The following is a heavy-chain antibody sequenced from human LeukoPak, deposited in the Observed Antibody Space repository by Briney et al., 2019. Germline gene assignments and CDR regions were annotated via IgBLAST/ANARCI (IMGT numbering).Heavy chain of an antibody. CDR2: IIPIFGTA. V-gene: IGHV1-69*01. J-gene: IGHJ5*02. Sequence: GASVKVSCKASGGTFSSYAISWVRQAPGQGLEWMGGIIPIFGTANYAQKFQGRVTITADESTSTAYMELSSLRSEDTDVYYCARGRYCSGGSCYSPPWSALNWFDPWGQGTLVTVSS. D-gene: IGHD2-15*01. CDR3: ARGRYCSGGSCYSPPWSALNWFDP. CDR1: GGTFSSYA.